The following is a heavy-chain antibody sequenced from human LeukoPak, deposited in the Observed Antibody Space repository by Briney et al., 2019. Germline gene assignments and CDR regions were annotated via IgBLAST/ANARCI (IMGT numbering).Heavy chain of an antibody. D-gene: IGHD3-10*01. V-gene: IGHV5-51*01. CDR1: GYSFTSSW. CDR3: ARHTDTQGSGSLSVPFDP. J-gene: IGHJ5*02. Sequence: GESLKISCKAPGYSFTSSWIGWVRQMPGKGLEWMGIIYPGDSDTRYSPSFQGQVTISADKSINTAYLQWSSLKASDTAVYYCARHTDTQGSGSLSVPFDPWGQGTLVTVSS. CDR2: IYPGDSDT.